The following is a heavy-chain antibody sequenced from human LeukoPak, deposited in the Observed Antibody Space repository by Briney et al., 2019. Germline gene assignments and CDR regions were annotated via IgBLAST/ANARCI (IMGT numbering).Heavy chain of an antibody. CDR3: ARGGYYDSSGYYYFDY. D-gene: IGHD3-22*01. J-gene: IGHJ4*02. Sequence: SVKVSCKASGGTFSSYAISWVRQAPGQGLEWMGGIIPIFGTANYAQKFQGRVTITTDESTSTAYMELSSLRSEDTAVYYCARGGYYDSSGYYYFDYWGQGTLVNVSS. CDR2: IIPIFGTA. V-gene: IGHV1-69*05. CDR1: GGTFSSYA.